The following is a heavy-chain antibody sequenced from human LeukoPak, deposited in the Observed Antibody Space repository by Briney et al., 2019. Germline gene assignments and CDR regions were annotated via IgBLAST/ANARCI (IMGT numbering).Heavy chain of an antibody. CDR2: INHSGST. D-gene: IGHD2-15*01. Sequence: SETLSLTCAVYGGSFSGYYWSWIRQPPGKGLEWIGEINHSGSTNYNPSLKSRVTISVDTSKNQFSLKLSSVTAADTAVYYCARSVVVVAATHYLDYWGQGTLVTVSS. J-gene: IGHJ4*02. CDR1: GGSFSGYY. CDR3: ARSVVVVAATHYLDY. V-gene: IGHV4-34*01.